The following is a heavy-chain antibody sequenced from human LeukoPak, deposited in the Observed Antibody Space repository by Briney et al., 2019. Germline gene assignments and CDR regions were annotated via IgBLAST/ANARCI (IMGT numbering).Heavy chain of an antibody. CDR3: ARWGLNSGYFDY. CDR1: GGSISSGGYY. J-gene: IGHJ4*02. D-gene: IGHD3-10*01. Sequence: SQTLSLTCTVSGGSISSGGYYWSWTRQHPGKVLEWIGYIYYSGSTYYTPSLKSRVTISVDTSKNQFSLKLSSVTAADTAVYYCARWGLNSGYFDYWGQGTLVTVSS. V-gene: IGHV4-31*03. CDR2: IYYSGST.